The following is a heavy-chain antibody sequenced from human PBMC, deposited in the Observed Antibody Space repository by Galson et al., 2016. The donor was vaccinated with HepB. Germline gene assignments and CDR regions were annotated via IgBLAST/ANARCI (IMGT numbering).Heavy chain of an antibody. J-gene: IGHJ5*02. CDR3: AKCLWVRGVYPFDP. D-gene: IGHD3-10*01. CDR2: ITSYGDTT. CDR1: GFTFSNYG. V-gene: IGHV3-64*01. Sequence: SLRLSCAASGFTFSNYGMHWVRQAPGKGLEYVSAITSYGDTTYYASSVKGRFTISRDNSKNTLYLQMGSLRAEDTAVYYCAKCLWVRGVYPFDPWGQGTLVTVSS.